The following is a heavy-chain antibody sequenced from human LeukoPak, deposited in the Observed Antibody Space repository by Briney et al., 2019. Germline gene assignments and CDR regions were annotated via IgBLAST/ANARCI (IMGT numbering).Heavy chain of an antibody. Sequence: GGSLRLSCAASGFTVSSNYMSWVRQAPGKGLEWCSVIYSGGSTYYADSVKGRFTISRDNSKNTLYLQMNSLRAEDTAVYYCASILAPGIAVAGTYYYGMDVWGQGTTVTVSS. D-gene: IGHD6-19*01. J-gene: IGHJ6*02. CDR2: IYSGGST. CDR1: GFTVSSNY. V-gene: IGHV3-53*01. CDR3: ASILAPGIAVAGTYYYGMDV.